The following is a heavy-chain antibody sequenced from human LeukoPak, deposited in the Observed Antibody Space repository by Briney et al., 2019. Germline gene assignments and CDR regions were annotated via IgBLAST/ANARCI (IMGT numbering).Heavy chain of an antibody. Sequence: GGSLRLSCAASGFTFSSYSMNWVRQAPGKGLEWVSSISSSSSYIYYADSVKGRFTISRDNAKNSLYLQMNSLRAEDTAVYYCARVLYYYDSSGYHTPFDYWGQGTLVTVSS. J-gene: IGHJ4*02. V-gene: IGHV3-21*01. CDR2: ISSSSSYI. CDR3: ARVLYYYDSSGYHTPFDY. CDR1: GFTFSSYS. D-gene: IGHD3-22*01.